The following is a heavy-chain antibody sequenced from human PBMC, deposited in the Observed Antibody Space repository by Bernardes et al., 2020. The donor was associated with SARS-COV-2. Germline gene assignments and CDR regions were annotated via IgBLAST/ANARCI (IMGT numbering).Heavy chain of an antibody. J-gene: IGHJ4*02. CDR2: ISYDGSNK. V-gene: IGHV3-30*18. CDR1: GFTFSSYF. CDR3: AKDGFTYYGGKWGDHYFDY. D-gene: IGHD4-17*01. Sequence: GESLRLSCAASGFTFSSYFMHWVRQAPGKGLEWVAVISYDGSNKYYADSVKGRFTISRDNSKNTLSLQMNSLRAEDTAVYYCAKDGFTYYGGKWGDHYFDYWGQGTLVTVSS.